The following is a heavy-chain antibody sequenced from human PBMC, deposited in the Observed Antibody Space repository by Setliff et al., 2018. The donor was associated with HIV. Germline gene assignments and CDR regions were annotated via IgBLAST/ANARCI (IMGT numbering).Heavy chain of an antibody. D-gene: IGHD2-2*01. V-gene: IGHV3-21*01. CDR1: GFTFSNYA. Sequence: PGGSLRLSCAASGFTFSNYAMSWVRQAPGEGPEWVSSISIGSGGAIDYADSVQGRFTISRDNSKNSLYLQMNSLRVEDTAVYYCARRAYCSSTTCFDNWGQGTLVTAPQ. CDR3: ARRAYCSSTTCFDN. J-gene: IGHJ4*02. CDR2: ISIGSGGAI.